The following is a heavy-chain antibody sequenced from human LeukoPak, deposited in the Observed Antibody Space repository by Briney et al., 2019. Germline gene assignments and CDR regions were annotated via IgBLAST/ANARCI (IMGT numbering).Heavy chain of an antibody. CDR2: INQDGSEK. J-gene: IGHJ4*02. CDR3: VRDFSLTRLERPFDS. D-gene: IGHD1-1*01. Sequence: GGSLRLSCAASGFTFSAYWMTWVRQAPGKGLEGVANINQDGSEKYYVDSVKGRFTISKDNAKNSLYLQMNSLRAEDTAVYYCVRDFSLTRLERPFDSWGQGALVTVSS. V-gene: IGHV3-7*01. CDR1: GFTFSAYW.